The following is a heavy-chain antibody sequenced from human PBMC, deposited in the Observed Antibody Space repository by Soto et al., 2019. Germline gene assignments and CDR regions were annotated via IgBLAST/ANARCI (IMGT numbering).Heavy chain of an antibody. CDR2: IYHSGST. D-gene: IGHD3-22*01. CDR1: GGSISSSNW. CDR3: ASRTHYYYDSSGFDY. Sequence: SETLSPTCAVSGGSISSSNWWSWVRQPPGKGLEWIGEIYHSGSTNYNPSLKSRVTISVDKSKNQFSLKLSSVTAADTAVYYCASRTHYYYDSSGFDYWGQGTLVTVSS. J-gene: IGHJ4*02. V-gene: IGHV4-4*02.